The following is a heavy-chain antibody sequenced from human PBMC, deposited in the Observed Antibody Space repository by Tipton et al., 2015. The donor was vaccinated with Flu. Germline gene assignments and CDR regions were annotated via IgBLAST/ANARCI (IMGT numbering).Heavy chain of an antibody. CDR3: ARSPGYYFDY. J-gene: IGHJ4*02. V-gene: IGHV4-59*01. CDR1: GGSISSYY. Sequence: TLSLTCTVSGGSISSYYWTWIRQPPGKGLEWIGYVYYTGSTTYNPSLKSRVTMSLDTSKTHFSLRLTSVTAADSAVYYCARSPGYYFDYWGQGTLVTVSS. CDR2: VYYTGST.